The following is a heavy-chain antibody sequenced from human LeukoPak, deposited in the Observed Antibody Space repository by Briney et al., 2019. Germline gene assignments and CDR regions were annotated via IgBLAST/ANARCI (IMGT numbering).Heavy chain of an antibody. V-gene: IGHV1-69*04. J-gene: IGHJ4*02. CDR2: IIPILGIA. D-gene: IGHD3-22*01. Sequence: SVKVSCKASGGTFSSYTISWVRQAPGQGLEWMGRIIPILGIANYAQKFQGRVTITADKSTSTAYMELSSLRSEDTAVYYCARDYYDSSGYYFRDYWGQGTLATVSS. CDR1: GGTFSSYT. CDR3: ARDYYDSSGYYFRDY.